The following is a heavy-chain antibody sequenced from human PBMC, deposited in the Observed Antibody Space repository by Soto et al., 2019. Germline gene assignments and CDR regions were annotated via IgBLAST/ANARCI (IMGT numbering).Heavy chain of an antibody. CDR2: ISGSGGST. Sequence: PGGSLRLSCAASGFTFSSYAMSWVRQAPGKGLEWVSAISGSGGSTYYADSVKGRFTISRDNSKNTLYLQMNSLRAEDTAVYYCANGHLYYYDSSGSYWGQGTLVTVSS. CDR3: ANGHLYYYDSSGSY. J-gene: IGHJ1*01. V-gene: IGHV3-23*01. CDR1: GFTFSSYA. D-gene: IGHD3-22*01.